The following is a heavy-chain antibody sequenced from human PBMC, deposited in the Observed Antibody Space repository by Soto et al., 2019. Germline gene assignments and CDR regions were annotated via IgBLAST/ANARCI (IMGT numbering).Heavy chain of an antibody. CDR3: AYLPCTAGRCAWFSFSGMDV. D-gene: IGHD2-8*02. J-gene: IGHJ6*02. V-gene: IGHV2-5*02. Sequence: QITLKESGPTLVKPTQTLTLTCTFSGFSLSTSGVGVAWIRQPPGKALEWLALIYWDADKRYRPSLESRLTITKDTSKQQLVLTLTTMASADTATYYCAYLPCTAGRCAWFSFSGMDVWGQGTTVTVSS. CDR2: IYWDADK. CDR1: GFSLSTSGVG.